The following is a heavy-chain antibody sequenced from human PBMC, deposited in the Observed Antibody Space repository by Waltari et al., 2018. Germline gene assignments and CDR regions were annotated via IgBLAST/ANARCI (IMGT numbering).Heavy chain of an antibody. J-gene: IGHJ5*02. D-gene: IGHD5-12*01. Sequence: QVQLVQSGAEVKKPGSSVKVSCKASGGTFSSYAISWVRQAPGQGLEWMGGIIPIFGTANNAQKVQGRVTITADESTSTAYMELSSLRSEDTAVYYCAREEVVATSGIIAAGISWGQGTLVTVSS. V-gene: IGHV1-69*01. CDR1: GGTFSSYA. CDR3: AREEVVATSGIIAAGIS. CDR2: IIPIFGTA.